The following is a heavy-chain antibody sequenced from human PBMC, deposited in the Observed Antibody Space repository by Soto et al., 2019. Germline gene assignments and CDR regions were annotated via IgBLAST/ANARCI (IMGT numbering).Heavy chain of an antibody. V-gene: IGHV3-74*01. D-gene: IGHD4-4*01. CDR2: IDSDGSTT. J-gene: IGHJ6*02. Sequence: EVQLVESGGGLVQPGGSLRLSCAASGFTFSVYWMHWVRQAPGKGLVWVSRIDSDGSTTSYADSVKGRFTISRDNANSTMYLQMNSLRAEATAVYYCERPGYSNYGPGVDVWGQGTTVTVSS. CDR3: ERPGYSNYGPGVDV. CDR1: GFTFSVYW.